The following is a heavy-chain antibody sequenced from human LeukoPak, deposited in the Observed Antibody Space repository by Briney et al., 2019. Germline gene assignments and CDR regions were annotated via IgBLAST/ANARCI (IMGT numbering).Heavy chain of an antibody. CDR1: GGTFSSFA. CDR3: ARDPRFGEFNNAFDI. CDR2: IIPIFGSA. J-gene: IGHJ3*02. V-gene: IGHV1-69*13. Sequence: GASVKVSCKASGGTFSSFAISLGRQAPGQGLEWMGGIIPIFGSANYAQKFQGRVTIIADESTSTAYMELSSLRSEDTAVYYCARDPRFGEFNNAFDIWGQGTMVTVSS. D-gene: IGHD3-10*02.